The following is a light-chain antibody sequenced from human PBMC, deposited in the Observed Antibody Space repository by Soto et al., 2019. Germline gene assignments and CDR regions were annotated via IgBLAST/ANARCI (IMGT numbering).Light chain of an antibody. CDR2: SNN. Sequence: QSVLTQPPSASGTPGQRVTISCSGSSSNIGSKTVNWYQQVPGTAPKLLIYSNNQRPSGVPERFSGSRSGTSASLAISGLQSEDEADYYCAAWDDSLNAVVFGGGTKLTVL. J-gene: IGLJ2*01. CDR1: SSNIGSKT. V-gene: IGLV1-44*01. CDR3: AAWDDSLNAVV.